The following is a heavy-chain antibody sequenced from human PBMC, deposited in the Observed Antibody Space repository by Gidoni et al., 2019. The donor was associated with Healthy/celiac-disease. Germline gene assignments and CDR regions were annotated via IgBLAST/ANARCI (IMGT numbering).Heavy chain of an antibody. V-gene: IGHV3-66*02. Sequence: EVQLVESGGGLVQPGGSLRLSCAASGFTVSSNYMSWVRQAPGKGLEWVSVIYSGGSTYYADSVKGRFTISRDNSKNTLYLQMNSLRAEDTAVYYCARDQTTVTTGRYYYYGMDVWGQGTTVTVSS. CDR3: ARDQTTVTTGRYYYYGMDV. CDR2: IYSGGST. CDR1: GFTVSSNY. J-gene: IGHJ6*02. D-gene: IGHD4-17*01.